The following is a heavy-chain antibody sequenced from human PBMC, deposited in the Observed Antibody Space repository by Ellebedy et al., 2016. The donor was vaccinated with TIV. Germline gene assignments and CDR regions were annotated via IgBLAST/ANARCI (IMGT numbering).Heavy chain of an antibody. CDR2: ISTYNVNT. D-gene: IGHD6-19*01. CDR1: GYSFTSYG. Sequence: ASVKVSXXASGYSFTSYGISWVRQAPGQGLEWMGWISTYNVNTNYAQNLQGRVTMTTDTSTSTAYMELSSLRSEDTAVYSCAAEDRSSGWYERWGQGTLVTVSS. J-gene: IGHJ5*02. V-gene: IGHV1-18*01. CDR3: AAEDRSSGWYER.